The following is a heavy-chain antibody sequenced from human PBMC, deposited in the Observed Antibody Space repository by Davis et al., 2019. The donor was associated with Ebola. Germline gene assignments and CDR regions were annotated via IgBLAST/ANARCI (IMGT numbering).Heavy chain of an antibody. D-gene: IGHD3-3*01. V-gene: IGHV4-39*01. CDR2: IYYSGST. J-gene: IGHJ4*02. CDR1: GGSISSSSYY. Sequence: SETLSLTCTVSGGSISSSSYYWGWIRQLPGKGLEWIGSIYYSGSTYYNPSLKSRVTISVDTSKNQFSLKLSSVTAADTAVYYCARVRSDFWSGWVDYWGQGTLVTVSS. CDR3: ARVRSDFWSGWVDY.